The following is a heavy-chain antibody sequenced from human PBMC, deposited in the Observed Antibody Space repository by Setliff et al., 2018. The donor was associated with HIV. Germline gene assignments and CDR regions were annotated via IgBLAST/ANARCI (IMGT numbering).Heavy chain of an antibody. V-gene: IGHV1-3*04. CDR1: GYTFSTYP. J-gene: IGHJ4*02. D-gene: IGHD5-18*01. Sequence: GASVKVSCKTTGYTFSTYPMHWVRQAPGQGLEWMGWINTGNDNTRYSQKSQGRVTITRDTSASTAYMELSSLTSEDTAVYYCAKGGDRAMINFDHWGQGTLVTVSS. CDR2: INTGNDNT. CDR3: AKGGDRAMINFDH.